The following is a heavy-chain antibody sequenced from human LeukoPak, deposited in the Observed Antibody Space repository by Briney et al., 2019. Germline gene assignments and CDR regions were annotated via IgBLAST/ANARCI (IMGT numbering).Heavy chain of an antibody. CDR1: GYTFTSYG. D-gene: IGHD3-9*01. CDR3: ARDGHDILTGLRLGPYMDV. J-gene: IGHJ6*03. V-gene: IGHV1-18*01. Sequence: ASVKVSCKASGYTFTSYGISWVRQAPGQGLEWMGWISAYNGNTNYAQKLQGRVTMTTDTSTSTAYMELRSLRSDDTAVYYCARDGHDILTGLRLGPYMDVWGKGTTVAVSS. CDR2: ISAYNGNT.